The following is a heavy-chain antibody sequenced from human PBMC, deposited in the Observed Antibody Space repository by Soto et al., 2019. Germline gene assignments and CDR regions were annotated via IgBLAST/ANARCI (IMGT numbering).Heavy chain of an antibody. V-gene: IGHV1-69*04. CDR1: GGTFSSYA. J-gene: IGHJ6*02. D-gene: IGHD3-22*01. CDR2: IIPILGIA. CDR3: ARDFTDYYDSSGYEHYYYYGMDV. Sequence: ASVKVSCKASGGTFSSYAISWVRQAPGQGLEWMGRIIPILGIANYAQKFQGRVTITADKSTSTAYMELSSLRSEDTAVYYCARDFTDYYDSSGYEHYYYYGMDVWGQGTTVTVSS.